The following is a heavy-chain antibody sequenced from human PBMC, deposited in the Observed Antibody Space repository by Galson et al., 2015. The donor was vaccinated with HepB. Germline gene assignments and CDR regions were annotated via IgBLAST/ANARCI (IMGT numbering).Heavy chain of an antibody. V-gene: IGHV3-21*01. J-gene: IGHJ6*02. D-gene: IGHD6-6*01. CDR2: ISSSSSYI. CDR3: ARDPQEYSRLGLGYYYYGMDV. CDR1: GFTFSSYS. Sequence: SLRLSCAASGFTFSSYSMNWVRQAPGKGLEWVSSISSSSSYIYYADSVKGRFTISRDNAKNSLYLQMNSLRAEDTAVYYCARDPQEYSRLGLGYYYYGMDVWGQGTTVTVSS.